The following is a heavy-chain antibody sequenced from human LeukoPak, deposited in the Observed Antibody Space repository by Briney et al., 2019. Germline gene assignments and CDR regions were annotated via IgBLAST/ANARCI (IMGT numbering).Heavy chain of an antibody. Sequence: GGSLRLPCAASGFTFSSYSMNWVRQAPGKGLEWVSSISSSSSYIYYADSVKGRFTISRDNAKNSLYLQMNSLRAEDTAVYYCAGGNHIVATEFDYWGQGTLVTVSS. J-gene: IGHJ4*02. CDR3: AGGNHIVATEFDY. V-gene: IGHV3-21*01. CDR2: ISSSSSYI. D-gene: IGHD5-12*01. CDR1: GFTFSSYS.